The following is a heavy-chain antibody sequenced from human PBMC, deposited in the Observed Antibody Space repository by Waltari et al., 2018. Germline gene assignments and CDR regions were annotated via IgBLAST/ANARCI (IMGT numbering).Heavy chain of an antibody. CDR2: IKPNSGGT. V-gene: IGHV1-2*02. CDR1: GYTFTGYY. D-gene: IGHD4-17*01. J-gene: IGHJ6*02. Sequence: QVQLVQSGAEVKKPGASVKVSCKASGYTFTGYYMPWVRQAPGQGLEWMGWIKPNSGGTNYAQKFQGRVTMTRDTSISTAYMELSSLRLEDTAVYYCATGGDYDEYALHYFRGLDVWGQGTTVIVAS. CDR3: ATGGDYDEYALHYFRGLDV.